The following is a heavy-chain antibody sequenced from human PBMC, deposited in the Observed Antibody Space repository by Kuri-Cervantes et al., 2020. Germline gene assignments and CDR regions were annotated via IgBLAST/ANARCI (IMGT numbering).Heavy chain of an antibody. D-gene: IGHD3-10*01. CDR3: VRGVRSGQPLGDY. Sequence: ASVKVSCKASGYTFTSYAMHWVRQAPGQRLEWMGWINAGNGNTKYSQKFQGRVTITRDTSISTAYMEMSSLRPDDTAVYYCVRGVRSGQPLGDYWGQGTLVTVSS. CDR1: GYTFTSYA. V-gene: IGHV1-3*01. CDR2: INAGNGNT. J-gene: IGHJ4*02.